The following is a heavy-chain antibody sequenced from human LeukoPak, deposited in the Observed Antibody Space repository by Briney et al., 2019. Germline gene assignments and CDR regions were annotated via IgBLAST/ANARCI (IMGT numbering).Heavy chain of an antibody. J-gene: IGHJ4*02. D-gene: IGHD5-12*01. CDR3: ARHGGTYAYDY. Sequence: GESLKISCKGSGYSFTTYWIAWVRQMPGKGLEWMGLIYPGDSDIRYSPSFQGQVTISADKSITTAYLQWSSLKASDTAMYYCARHGGTYAYDYWGQGTLVTVPS. CDR2: IYPGDSDI. CDR1: GYSFTTYW. V-gene: IGHV5-51*01.